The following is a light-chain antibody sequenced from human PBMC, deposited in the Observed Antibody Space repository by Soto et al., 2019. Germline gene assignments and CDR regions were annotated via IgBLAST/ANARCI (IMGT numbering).Light chain of an antibody. CDR2: SNN. J-gene: IGLJ3*02. CDR3: AAWDDTLNARV. V-gene: IGLV1-44*01. Sequence: QPVLTQPPSASGTPGQRVTISCSGSSSNIGSNTVNWYQQLPGTAPKLLIYSNNQRPSGVPDRFSGSKSGTSASLAISGLQSGDEGDYYCAAWDDTLNARVFGGGTKLTVL. CDR1: SSNIGSNT.